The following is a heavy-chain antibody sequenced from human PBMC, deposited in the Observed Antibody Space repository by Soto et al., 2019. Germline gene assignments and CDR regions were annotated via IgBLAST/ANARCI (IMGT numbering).Heavy chain of an antibody. Sequence: GGSLRLSCAASGFTFSDYCMSWIRQAPGKGLEWVSYISSSDSSIYYADSVKGRFTISRDNAKNSLYLQMNSLRAEDTAVYYCARDRQTYYYGSGSFYNERGFDYWGQGTLVTVSS. J-gene: IGHJ4*02. CDR2: ISSSDSSI. D-gene: IGHD3-10*01. CDR3: ARDRQTYYYGSGSFYNERGFDY. CDR1: GFTFSDYC. V-gene: IGHV3-11*01.